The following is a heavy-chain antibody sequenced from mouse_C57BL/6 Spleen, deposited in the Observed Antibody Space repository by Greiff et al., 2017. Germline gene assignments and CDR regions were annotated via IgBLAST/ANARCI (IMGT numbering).Heavy chain of an antibody. D-gene: IGHD3-2*02. CDR1: GYTFTSYG. CDR3: ARLRGSSGSYYAMDY. Sequence: VQLQQSGAELARPGASVKLSCKASGYTFTSYGISWVKQRTGQGLEWIGEIYPRSGNTYYNEKFKGKATLTADKSSSTAYMELRSLTSEDSAVYFCARLRGSSGSYYAMDYWGQGTSVTVSS. V-gene: IGHV1-81*01. J-gene: IGHJ4*01. CDR2: IYPRSGNT.